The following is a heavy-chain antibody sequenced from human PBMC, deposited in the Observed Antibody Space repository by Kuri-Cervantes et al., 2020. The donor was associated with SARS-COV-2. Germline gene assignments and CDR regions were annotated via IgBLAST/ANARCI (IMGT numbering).Heavy chain of an antibody. CDR2: IWYDGSTK. D-gene: IGHD1-26*01. V-gene: IGHV3-33*01. J-gene: IGHJ3*01. CDR3: ARLKLGGAFDL. CDR1: GFNFSSHG. Sequence: GGSLRLSCAAPGFNFSSHGMHWVRQAPGKGPEWVAVIWYDGSTKYYAGSVQGRFTVSRDNSKNTLFVQMNSLRAEDTAVYYCARLKLGGAFDLWGQGTMVTVSS.